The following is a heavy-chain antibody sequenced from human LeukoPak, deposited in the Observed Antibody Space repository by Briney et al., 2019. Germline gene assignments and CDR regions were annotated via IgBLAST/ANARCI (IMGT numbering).Heavy chain of an antibody. CDR2: INPSGGST. D-gene: IGHD3-10*01. CDR3: ARGITMVRGAILMGEDWFDP. J-gene: IGHJ5*02. CDR1: GYTFTSYY. V-gene: IGHV1-46*01. Sequence: ASVKVSCKASGYTFTSYYMHWVRQAPGQGLEWMGIINPSGGSTSYAQKFQGRVTMTRDMSTSTVYMELRSLRSDDTAVYYCARGITMVRGAILMGEDWFDPWGQGTLVTVSS.